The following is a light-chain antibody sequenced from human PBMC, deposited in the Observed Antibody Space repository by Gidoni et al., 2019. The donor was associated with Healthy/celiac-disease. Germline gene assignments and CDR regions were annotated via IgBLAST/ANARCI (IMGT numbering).Light chain of an antibody. Sequence: EIVLTQSPDTLSLSPGERATLSCRASQSVSSYLAWYQQKPGQAPRLLIYDASNRATGIPARFSGSGSGTDFTLTISSLEPEDFAVYYGQQRSNWPPEGVFTFGPGTKVDIK. CDR3: QQRSNWPPEGVFT. CDR1: QSVSSY. J-gene: IGKJ3*01. CDR2: DAS. V-gene: IGKV3-11*01.